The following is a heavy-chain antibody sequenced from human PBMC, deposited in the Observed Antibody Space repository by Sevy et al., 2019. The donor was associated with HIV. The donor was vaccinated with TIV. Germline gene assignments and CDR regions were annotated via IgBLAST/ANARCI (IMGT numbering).Heavy chain of an antibody. CDR2: INHSGST. D-gene: IGHD3-3*01. V-gene: IGHV4-34*01. J-gene: IGHJ5*02. CDR1: GGSFSGYY. Sequence: SETLSLTCAVYGGSFSGYYWSWIRQPPGKGLEWIGEINHSGSTNYNPSLKSRVTISVDTSKNQFSLKLSSVTAADTAVYYCARGRFTIFGVVTNKHNWFDPWGQGTLVTVSS. CDR3: ARGRFTIFGVVTNKHNWFDP.